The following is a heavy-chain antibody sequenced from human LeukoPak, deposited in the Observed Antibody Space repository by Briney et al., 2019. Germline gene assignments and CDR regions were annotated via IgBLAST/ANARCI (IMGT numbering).Heavy chain of an antibody. D-gene: IGHD2-21*01. CDR3: ARGPVLWAPAY. CDR2: ISYDGSNK. Sequence: PGRSLRLSCAASGFTFSSYGMHWVRQAPGKGLEWVAVISYDGSNKYYADSVKGRFTISRDNSKNTLYLQMNSLRAEDTAVYYCARGPVLWAPAYWGQGTLVTVSS. J-gene: IGHJ4*02. V-gene: IGHV3-30*03. CDR1: GFTFSSYG.